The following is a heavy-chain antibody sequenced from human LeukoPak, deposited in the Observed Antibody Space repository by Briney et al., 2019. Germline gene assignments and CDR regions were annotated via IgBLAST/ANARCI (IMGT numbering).Heavy chain of an antibody. V-gene: IGHV3-23*01. J-gene: IGHJ3*01. D-gene: IGHD3-10*01. Sequence: GGSLRLSCEASGFTFSNYPMSWVRQAPGRGLEWVSVISESGDVTHYADAMKGRFTISRDNAKNTLNLQMNSLRAEDTAIYYCAREGMVRGVPDAFDLWGQGTMVTVSS. CDR1: GFTFSNYP. CDR3: AREGMVRGVPDAFDL. CDR2: ISESGDVT.